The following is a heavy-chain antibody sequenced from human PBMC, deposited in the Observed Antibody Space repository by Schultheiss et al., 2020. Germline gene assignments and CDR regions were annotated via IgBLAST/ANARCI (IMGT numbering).Heavy chain of an antibody. CDR2: INGDGSAT. J-gene: IGHJ4*02. Sequence: GGSLRLSFAASGFTFSSYAMSWVRQAPGKGLVWVSRINGDGSATTYADSVKGRFAISRDNAKNTLYLQMNSLRAEDTAVYYCAKDGRVAYRDYYDSSGPYWGQGTLVTVSS. CDR3: AKDGRVAYRDYYDSSGPY. CDR1: GFTFSSYA. D-gene: IGHD3-22*01. V-gene: IGHV3-23*01.